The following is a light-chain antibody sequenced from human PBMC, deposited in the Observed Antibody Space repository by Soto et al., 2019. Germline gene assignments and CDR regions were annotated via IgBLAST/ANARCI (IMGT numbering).Light chain of an antibody. J-gene: IGLJ1*01. Sequence: QSVLTQPASVSGSPGQSITISGAGTLADIGAYNHVSWYQQHPGKAPKLLIYGVSSRPSGVSNRFSGSKSGNAAYLTISGLQADDEAEYYCSSYTSSITPYVFGTGTKVTVL. CDR1: LADIGAYNH. CDR3: SSYTSSITPYV. CDR2: GVS. V-gene: IGLV2-14*03.